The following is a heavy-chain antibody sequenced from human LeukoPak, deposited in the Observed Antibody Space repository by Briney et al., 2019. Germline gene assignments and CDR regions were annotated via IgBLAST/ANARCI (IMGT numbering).Heavy chain of an antibody. J-gene: IGHJ3*02. CDR3: AREQVGATYDAFDI. V-gene: IGHV1-69*05. Sequence: SVKVSCKASGGTFISYAISWVGQARGQGGEGMGRIIPIFGTANYAQKFQGRVTITTDESTSTAYMELSSLRSEDTAVYYCAREQVGATYDAFDIWGQGTMVTVSS. CDR1: GGTFISYA. D-gene: IGHD1-26*01. CDR2: IIPIFGTA.